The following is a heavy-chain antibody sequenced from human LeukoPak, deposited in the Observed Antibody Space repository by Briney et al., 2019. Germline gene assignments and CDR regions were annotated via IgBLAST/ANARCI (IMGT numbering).Heavy chain of an antibody. CDR2: IYPGDSDA. V-gene: IGHV5-51*01. J-gene: IGHJ3*02. CDR1: GYSFTNYW. Sequence: ASVKISCKGSGYSFTNYWIAWVRQMPEKGLEWMGVIYPGDSDARYSPSFQGQVTISADKSISTAYLQWSSLKASDTAMYYCASRSQTGAFDIWGQGTLVTVSS. D-gene: IGHD2-15*01. CDR3: ASRSQTGAFDI.